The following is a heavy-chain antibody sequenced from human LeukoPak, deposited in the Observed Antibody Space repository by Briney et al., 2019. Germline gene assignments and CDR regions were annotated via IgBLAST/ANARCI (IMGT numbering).Heavy chain of an antibody. V-gene: IGHV4-38-2*02. CDR3: TRHPEYGDSAIDY. CDR2: IYHSGST. CDR1: GYSISSGYY. J-gene: IGHJ4*02. D-gene: IGHD4-17*01. Sequence: SETLSLTCTVSGYSISSGYYWGWIRQPPGKGLEWIGSIYHSGSTYYNPSLKSRVTISVDTSKNQFSLKLSSVTAADTAVYYCTRHPEYGDSAIDYWGQGTLVTVSS.